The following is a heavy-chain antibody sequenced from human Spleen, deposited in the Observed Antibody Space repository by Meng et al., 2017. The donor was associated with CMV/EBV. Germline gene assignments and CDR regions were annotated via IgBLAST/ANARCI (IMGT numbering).Heavy chain of an antibody. V-gene: IGHV3-23*01. CDR2: ISGSGGST. CDR3: AKHNPLFNY. CDR1: GFTFSSSD. Sequence: SLSCAASGFTFSSSDMSWVRRAPGKGLEWVSSISGSGGSTFYADSVKGRFTISRDNSKNTLYLQMNSLRAEDTAVYYCAKHNPLFNYWGQGTLVTVS. D-gene: IGHD2-21*01. J-gene: IGHJ4*02.